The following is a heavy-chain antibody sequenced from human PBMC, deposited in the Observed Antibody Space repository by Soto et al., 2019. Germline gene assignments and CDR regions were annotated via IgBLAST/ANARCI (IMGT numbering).Heavy chain of an antibody. Sequence: QVQLQESGPGLVIPSQTLTLTCGVSGASIDNNGYSWTWIRQHPGKGLEWIGTNNNRGDTHYNPSLKSRLTISLDTSQNHFSLRLDAVTAADTAIYYCARGGSGWKALNWFDPWGQGIMVTVAS. CDR2: NNNRGDT. D-gene: IGHD6-19*01. J-gene: IGHJ5*02. V-gene: IGHV4-31*11. CDR1: GASIDNNGYS. CDR3: ARGGSGWKALNWFDP.